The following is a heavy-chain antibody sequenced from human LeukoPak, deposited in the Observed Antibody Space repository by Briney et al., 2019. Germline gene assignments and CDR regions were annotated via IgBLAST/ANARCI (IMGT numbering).Heavy chain of an antibody. Sequence: GGSLRLSCAASGFTFSSYEMNWVRQAPGKGLEWVSYISNSGSTIYYTDSVKGRFTISRDNAKDSLYLQMNSLRVEDTAVYYCLRGDRRDYWGQGTLVTVSS. V-gene: IGHV3-48*03. CDR2: ISNSGSTI. CDR3: LRGDRRDY. J-gene: IGHJ4*02. CDR1: GFTFSSYE.